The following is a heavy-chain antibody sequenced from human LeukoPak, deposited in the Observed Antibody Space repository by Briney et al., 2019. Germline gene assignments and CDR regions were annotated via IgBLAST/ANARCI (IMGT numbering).Heavy chain of an antibody. J-gene: IGHJ4*02. D-gene: IGHD1-26*01. CDR3: ARDNWFVKKWELPLDYFDY. CDR2: IYNDGTT. Sequence: GGSLRLSCAASGFTVSSNYMSWVRQAPGEGLDWVSGIYNDGTTYYADSVKGRFTISRDNSKNTVHLQMNSLRAEDTAVYYCARDNWFVKKWELPLDYFDYWGQGTLVTVSS. V-gene: IGHV3-53*01. CDR1: GFTVSSNY.